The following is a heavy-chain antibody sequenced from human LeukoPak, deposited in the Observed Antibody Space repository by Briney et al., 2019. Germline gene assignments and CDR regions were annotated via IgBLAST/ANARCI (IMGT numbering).Heavy chain of an antibody. J-gene: IGHJ4*02. CDR1: GYTFTSYD. Sequence: ASVKVSCKASGYTFTSYDINWVRQAPGQGLEWMGWINPNSGGTNYAQKFQGRVTMTRDTSISTAYMELSRLRSDDTAVYYCARDLDSDYYDSSGFVWLYWGQGTLVTVSS. CDR3: ARDLDSDYYDSSGFVWLY. CDR2: INPNSGGT. V-gene: IGHV1-2*02. D-gene: IGHD3-22*01.